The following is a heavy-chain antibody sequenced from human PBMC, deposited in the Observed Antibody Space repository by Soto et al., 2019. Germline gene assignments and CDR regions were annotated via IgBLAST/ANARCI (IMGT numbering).Heavy chain of an antibody. D-gene: IGHD2-15*01. CDR3: ARDQSIATDYGLDV. Sequence: SLTLSLTCTVSGASISDNYWSWIRQPPGKGLEWIGYIYNRGNTYYNPSLKSRVSISVDTSKNQFSLKLSSVTAADTAVYYCARDQSIATDYGLDVWGQGATVTVSS. CDR2: IYNRGNT. V-gene: IGHV4-59*06. CDR1: GASISDNY. J-gene: IGHJ6*02.